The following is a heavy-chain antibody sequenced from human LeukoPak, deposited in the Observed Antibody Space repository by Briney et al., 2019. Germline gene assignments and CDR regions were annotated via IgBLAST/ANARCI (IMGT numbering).Heavy chain of an antibody. CDR3: AREVSIVVVPAAPPSYMDV. V-gene: IGHV3-23*01. J-gene: IGHJ6*03. CDR2: IRDSGGTT. CDR1: GFTFSSHA. D-gene: IGHD2-2*01. Sequence: GGSPRLSCAASGFTFSSHAMSWVRQAPGKGLEWVSVIRDSGGTTYYADSVRGRFTISRDNSKNTLYLQMNSLRAEDTAVYYCAREVSIVVVPAAPPSYMDVWGKGTTVTVSS.